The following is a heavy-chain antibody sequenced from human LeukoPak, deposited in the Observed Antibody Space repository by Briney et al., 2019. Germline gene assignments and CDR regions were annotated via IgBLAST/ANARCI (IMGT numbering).Heavy chain of an antibody. V-gene: IGHV6-1*01. CDR1: GDSVSSNSAA. CDR3: ARVMITFGGVIAGLYYFDY. D-gene: IGHD3-16*02. J-gene: IGHJ4*02. CDR2: TYYRPKWYN. Sequence: SQTLSLTCAISGDSVSSNSAAWNWIRQSPSRGLEWLGRTYYRPKWYNDYAVSVKSRITINPDTSKNQFSLQLNSVTPEDTAVYYCARVMITFGGVIAGLYYFDYWGQGTLVTVSS.